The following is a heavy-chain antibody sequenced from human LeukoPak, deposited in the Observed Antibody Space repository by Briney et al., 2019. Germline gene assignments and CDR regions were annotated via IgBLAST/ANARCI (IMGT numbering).Heavy chain of an antibody. CDR3: VRDTRGDGPDYFDY. CDR1: GFTFSSYS. D-gene: IGHD3-10*01. Sequence: GGSLRLSCAASGFTFSSYSMNWVRQAPGKGLEWVSYITSSSSTIYYADSVKGRFTISRDNAKNSLYLQMNSLRAEDTAVYYCVRDTRGDGPDYFDYWGQGTLVTVSS. J-gene: IGHJ4*02. V-gene: IGHV3-48*04. CDR2: ITSSSSTI.